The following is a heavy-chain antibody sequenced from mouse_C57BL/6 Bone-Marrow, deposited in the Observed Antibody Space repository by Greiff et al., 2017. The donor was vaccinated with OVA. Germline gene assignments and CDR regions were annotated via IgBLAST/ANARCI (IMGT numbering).Heavy chain of an antibody. D-gene: IGHD1-1*01. V-gene: IGHV2-2*01. CDR2: IWSGGST. Sequence: QVQLKQSGPGIVQPSQRLSITCTVYGFSLTSYGVHWVRQSPGKGLEWMGVIWSGGSTAATAAFISRLSISKDNSKSQVFFKMNSLQADDTAIYYCARAPPYYYGSSYWFAYWGQGTLVTVSA. J-gene: IGHJ3*01. CDR3: ARAPPYYYGSSYWFAY. CDR1: GFSLTSYG.